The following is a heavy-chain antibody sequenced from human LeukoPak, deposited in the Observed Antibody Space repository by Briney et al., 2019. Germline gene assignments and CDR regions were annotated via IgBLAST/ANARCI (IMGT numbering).Heavy chain of an antibody. J-gene: IGHJ4*02. D-gene: IGHD2-15*01. V-gene: IGHV3-23*01. CDR1: GFTFSSYA. Sequence: PGGSLRLPCAASGFTFSSYAMSWVRQAPGKGLEWVSAISGSGGSTYYADSVKGRFTISRDNSKNTLYLQMNSLRAEDTAVYYCAKARQGDIVVVVAAIPFDYWGQGTLVTVSS. CDR3: AKARQGDIVVVVAAIPFDY. CDR2: ISGSGGST.